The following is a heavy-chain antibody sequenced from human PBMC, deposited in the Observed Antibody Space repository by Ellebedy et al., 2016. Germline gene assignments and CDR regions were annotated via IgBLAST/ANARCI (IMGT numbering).Heavy chain of an antibody. V-gene: IGHV3-9*01. D-gene: IGHD4-17*01. J-gene: IGHJ4*02. CDR3: YYGHYSGY. CDR1: GFTFDDYA. CDR2: ISWNSGSI. Sequence: SLKISXAASGFTFDDYAMHWVRQAPGKGLEWVSGISWNSGSIGYADSVKGRFTISRDNSRYTLYLQMDSLRAADTAVYYCYYGHYSGYWGQGTLVTVSS.